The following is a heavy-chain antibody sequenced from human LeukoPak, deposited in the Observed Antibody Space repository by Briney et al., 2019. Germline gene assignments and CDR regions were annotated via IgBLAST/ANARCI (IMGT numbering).Heavy chain of an antibody. CDR1: GFTFSSYA. V-gene: IGHV3-23*01. CDR3: AKAHADSGYDFKKHGMDV. D-gene: IGHD5-12*01. CDR2: ISGSGGST. Sequence: TGGSLRLSCAASGFTFSSYAMSWVRQAPGKGLEWVSAISGSGGSTYYADSVKGRFTISRDNSKNTLYLQMNSLRAEDTAVYYCAKAHADSGYDFKKHGMDVWGQGTTVTVSS. J-gene: IGHJ6*02.